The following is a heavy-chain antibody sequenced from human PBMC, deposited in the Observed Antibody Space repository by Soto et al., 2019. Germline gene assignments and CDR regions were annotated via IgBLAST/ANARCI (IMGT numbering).Heavy chain of an antibody. CDR3: ARGYKLVRGFIRTNYYYYGMDV. Sequence: PSETLSLTCAVYGGSFSGYYWSWIRQPPGKGLEWIGEINHSGSTNYNPSLKSRVTISVDTSKNQFSLKLSSVTAADTAVYYCARGYKLVRGFIRTNYYYYGMDVWGQGTTVTVSS. D-gene: IGHD3-10*01. V-gene: IGHV4-34*01. CDR1: GGSFSGYY. J-gene: IGHJ6*02. CDR2: INHSGST.